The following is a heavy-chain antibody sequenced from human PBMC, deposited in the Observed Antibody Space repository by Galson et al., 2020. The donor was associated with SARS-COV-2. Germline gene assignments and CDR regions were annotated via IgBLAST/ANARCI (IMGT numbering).Heavy chain of an antibody. CDR2: ISYDGSNK. J-gene: IGHJ6*02. CDR1: GFTFSSYA. D-gene: IGHD6-13*01. CDR3: ARQLVLLYYGMDV. Sequence: GESLKISCAASGFTFSSYAMHWVRQGPGKGLEWVAVISYDGSNKYYADSVKGRFTISRDNSKNTLYLQMNSLRAEDTAVYYCARQLVLLYYGMDVWGQGTTVTVSS. V-gene: IGHV3-30*04.